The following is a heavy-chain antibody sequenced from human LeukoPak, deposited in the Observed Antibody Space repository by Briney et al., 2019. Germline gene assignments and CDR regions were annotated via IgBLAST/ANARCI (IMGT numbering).Heavy chain of an antibody. CDR1: SGSISTYY. V-gene: IGHV4-59*12. CDR2: IHYSGST. D-gene: IGHD1-26*01. J-gene: IGHJ6*03. CDR3: ARARPGANYYYYYMDV. Sequence: SETLSLTCTVSSGSISTYYWSWIRQPPGKGLEWIGYIHYSGSTNYNPSLKSRVTISVDTSKNQFSLKLSSVTAADTAVYYCARARPGANYYYYYMDVWGKGTTVTVSS.